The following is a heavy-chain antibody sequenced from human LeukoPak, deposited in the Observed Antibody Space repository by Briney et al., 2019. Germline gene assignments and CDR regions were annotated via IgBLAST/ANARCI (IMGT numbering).Heavy chain of an antibody. CDR2: ISYDGSNK. CDR3: ARSKDSSGYKSFDY. Sequence: PGGSLRLSCAASGFTFSSYAMHWVRQAPGKGLEWVAVISYDGSNKYYADSVKGRFTISRDNSKNTLYLQMNSLRAEDTAVYYCARSKDSSGYKSFDYWGQGTLVTVSS. V-gene: IGHV3-30-3*01. CDR1: GFTFSSYA. D-gene: IGHD3-22*01. J-gene: IGHJ4*02.